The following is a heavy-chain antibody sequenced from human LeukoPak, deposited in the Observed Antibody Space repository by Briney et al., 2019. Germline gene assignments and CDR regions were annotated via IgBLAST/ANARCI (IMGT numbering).Heavy chain of an antibody. CDR1: GFTVSSNY. D-gene: IGHD4-17*01. CDR2: ISSTGSYI. V-gene: IGHV3-21*01. CDR3: ARHDGDYGVKVPFDY. Sequence: GGSLRLSCAASGFTVSSNYMSWVRQAPGKGLEWVSSISSTGSYIYYADSLKGRFTISRDNAKNSLHLEMNSLRVEDTALYYCARHDGDYGVKVPFDYWGQGTLVTVSS. J-gene: IGHJ4*02.